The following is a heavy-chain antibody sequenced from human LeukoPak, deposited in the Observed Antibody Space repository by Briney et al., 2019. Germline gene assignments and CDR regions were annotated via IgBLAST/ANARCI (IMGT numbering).Heavy chain of an antibody. CDR1: GFTFSSYG. CDR2: IWYDGSNK. D-gene: IGHD3-9*01. Sequence: GGSLRLSCAASGFTFSSYGMHWVRQAPGKGLEWVAVIWYDGSNKYYADSVKGRFTISRDNSKNTLYLQMNSLRAEDTAVYYCARDPAHYDILTGDYYYYGMDVWGQGTTVTVSS. V-gene: IGHV3-33*01. J-gene: IGHJ6*02. CDR3: ARDPAHYDILTGDYYYYGMDV.